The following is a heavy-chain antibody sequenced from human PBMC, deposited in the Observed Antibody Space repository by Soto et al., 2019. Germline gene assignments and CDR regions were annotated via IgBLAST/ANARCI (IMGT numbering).Heavy chain of an antibody. CDR2: IQSGGPT. CDR1: GFTVSSKY. J-gene: IGHJ6*03. V-gene: IGHV3-66*01. D-gene: IGHD2-15*01. CDR3: ARVDVLCDGGRCYGVSLDG. Sequence: PGGSLRLSCAASGFTVSSKYMSWVRQAPGKGLEWVSLIQSGGPTYYADSVKGRFTISRDTSENTVHLQMDSLRAEDTAVYYCARVDVLCDGGRCYGVSLDGWGKGSRFTV.